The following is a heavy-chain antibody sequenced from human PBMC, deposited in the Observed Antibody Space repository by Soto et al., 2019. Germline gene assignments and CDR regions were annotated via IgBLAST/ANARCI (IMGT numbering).Heavy chain of an antibody. CDR1: GFDFSDHG. CDR3: AKDERRFLRNYFNYGIDV. J-gene: IGHJ6*02. V-gene: IGHV3-33*03. CDR2: ISYDGTAK. Sequence: PGGSLRLSCAASGFDFSDHGMHWVRQAPGEGLGWVTVISYDGTAKYYKVSVKGRFTTSRDNSKKTLYLQIDSLRVEDTAVYYCAKDERRFLRNYFNYGIDVWGLGTTVTVSS. D-gene: IGHD3-3*01.